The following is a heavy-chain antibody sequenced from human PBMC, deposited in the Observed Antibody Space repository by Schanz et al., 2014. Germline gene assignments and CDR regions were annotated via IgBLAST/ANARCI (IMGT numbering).Heavy chain of an antibody. J-gene: IGHJ4*02. Sequence: EVQLLESGGGLVQPGGSLRLSCLASGFAFSSYGMNWLRQAPGKGPEWVANIKHDGSVKDYVDSVEGRFTISRDNAKNTLYLQMNSLRAEDTAVYHCVSSGSYSSYALWGQGTLVTVSS. D-gene: IGHD3-10*01. CDR3: VSSGSYSSYAL. V-gene: IGHV3-7*02. CDR1: GFAFSSYG. CDR2: IKHDGSVK.